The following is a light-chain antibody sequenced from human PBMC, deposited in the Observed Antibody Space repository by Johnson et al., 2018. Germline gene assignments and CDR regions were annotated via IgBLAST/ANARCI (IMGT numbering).Light chain of an antibody. Sequence: QSVLTQPPSVSAAPGQKVTISCSGSSSNIGNNYVSWYQQLPGTAPKLLIYENNKRPSGIPDRFSGSKSGTSATLGITGLQTGDEADYYCGTWDSSLSVENVFETGTKFTAL. CDR3: GTWDSSLSVENV. CDR1: SSNIGNNY. V-gene: IGLV1-51*02. J-gene: IGLJ1*01. CDR2: ENN.